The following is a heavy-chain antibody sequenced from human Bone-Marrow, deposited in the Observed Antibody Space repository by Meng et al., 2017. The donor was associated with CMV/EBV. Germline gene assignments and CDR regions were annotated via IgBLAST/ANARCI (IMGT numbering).Heavy chain of an antibody. V-gene: IGHV3-21*01. CDR1: GFTFSSYS. D-gene: IGHD1-1*01. CDR2: ISSSSSYI. Sequence: GESLKISCAASGFTFSSYSMNWVRQAPGKGLEWVSSISSSSSYIYYADSVKGRFTISRDDAKNSLYLQMTDLRPEDTAIYYCARMTTGGFDYWGQGALVTVSS. J-gene: IGHJ4*02. CDR3: ARMTTGGFDY.